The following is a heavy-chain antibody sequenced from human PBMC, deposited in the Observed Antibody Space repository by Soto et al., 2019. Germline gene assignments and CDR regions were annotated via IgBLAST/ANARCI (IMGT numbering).Heavy chain of an antibody. J-gene: IGHJ3*02. Sequence: GGSLSLSCAASGFTFSSYSMNWVRQAPGKGLEWVSYISSSSSTIYYADSVKGRFTISRDNAKNSLYLQMNSLRAEDTAVYYCARAPDWHAFDIWGQGTMVTVSS. CDR3: ARAPDWHAFDI. V-gene: IGHV3-48*01. D-gene: IGHD3-9*01. CDR1: GFTFSSYS. CDR2: ISSSSSTI.